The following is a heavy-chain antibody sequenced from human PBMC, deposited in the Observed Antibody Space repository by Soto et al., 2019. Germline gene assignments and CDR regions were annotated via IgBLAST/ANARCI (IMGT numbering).Heavy chain of an antibody. CDR1: GGSISSYY. J-gene: IGHJ5*02. D-gene: IGHD2-15*01. Sequence: QVQLQESGPGLVKPSETLSLTCTVSGGSISSYYWSWIRQPAGKGLQWIGRIYTSGSTNYNPSLKSRVPLSVDTSKNQFSLKLSSVTAADTAVYYCARDLVVGNWFDPWGQGTLVTVSS. CDR3: ARDLVVGNWFDP. CDR2: IYTSGST. V-gene: IGHV4-4*07.